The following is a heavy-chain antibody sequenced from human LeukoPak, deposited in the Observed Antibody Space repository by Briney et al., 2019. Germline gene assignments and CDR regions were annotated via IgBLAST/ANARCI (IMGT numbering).Heavy chain of an antibody. D-gene: IGHD3-3*01. J-gene: IGHJ3*02. Sequence: ASVKVSCKASGYTFTGCYMHWVRQAPGQGLEWMGWISAYNGNTNYAQKLQGRVTMTTDTSTSTAYMELRSLRSDDTAVYYCARDQGRISGVDHDAFDIWGQGTMVTVSS. V-gene: IGHV1-18*04. CDR3: ARDQGRISGVDHDAFDI. CDR2: ISAYNGNT. CDR1: GYTFTGCY.